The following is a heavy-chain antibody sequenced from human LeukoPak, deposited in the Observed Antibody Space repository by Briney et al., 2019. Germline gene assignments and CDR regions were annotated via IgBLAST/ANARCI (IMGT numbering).Heavy chain of an antibody. CDR2: INHSGST. V-gene: IGHV4-34*01. CDR3: ARVRQDKSTSE. CDR1: GGSFSGYY. Sequence: PSETLSLTCAVYGGSFSGYYWSWIRQPPGKGLEWIGEINHSGSTNYNPSLKSRVTISVDTSKNQFSLKLSSVTAADTAVYYCARVRQDKSTSEWGQGTMVTVSS. J-gene: IGHJ3*01.